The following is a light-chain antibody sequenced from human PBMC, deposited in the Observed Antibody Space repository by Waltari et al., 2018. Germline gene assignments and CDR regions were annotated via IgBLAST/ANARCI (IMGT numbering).Light chain of an antibody. CDR3: TQATQFPHT. CDR2: AAS. CDR1: QGISSY. Sequence: AIRITQSPSSLSASTGDRVTITCRASQGISSYLAWYQQKPGKAPKVLIYAASTLQSGVPDRFSGSGAGTDFTLKISRVEAEDVGVYYCTQATQFPHTFGQGTKLEIK. V-gene: IGKV1-8*01. J-gene: IGKJ2*01.